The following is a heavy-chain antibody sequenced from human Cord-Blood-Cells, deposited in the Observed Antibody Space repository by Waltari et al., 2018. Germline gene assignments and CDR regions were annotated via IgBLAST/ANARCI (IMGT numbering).Heavy chain of an antibody. V-gene: IGHV3-66*01. J-gene: IGHJ4*02. CDR1: GFTVSSNH. CDR3: ARINWGPFDY. CDR2: IYSGGST. Sequence: EVQLVESGGGLVQPGGSLRLSCEASGFTVSSNHMSWVRKAPGKGLEWVSVIYSGGSTYYADSVKGRFTISRDNSKNTLYLQMNSLRAEDTAVYYCARINWGPFDYWGQGTLVTVSS. D-gene: IGHD7-27*01.